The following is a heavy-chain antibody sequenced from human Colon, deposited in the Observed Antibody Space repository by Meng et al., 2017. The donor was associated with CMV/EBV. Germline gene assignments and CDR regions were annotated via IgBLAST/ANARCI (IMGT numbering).Heavy chain of an antibody. Sequence: SVKVSGKASGGTFSSYAISWVRQAPGQGLEWMGGIIPIFGTANYAQKFQGRVTITTDESTSTAYMELSSLRSEDTAVYYCARAELPSVSWFDPWGQGTLVTVSS. V-gene: IGHV1-69*05. D-gene: IGHD1-7*01. CDR3: ARAELPSVSWFDP. CDR2: IIPIFGTA. J-gene: IGHJ5*02. CDR1: GGTFSSYA.